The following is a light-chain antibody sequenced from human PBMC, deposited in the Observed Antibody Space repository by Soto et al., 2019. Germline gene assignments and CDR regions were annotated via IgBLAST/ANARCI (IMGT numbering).Light chain of an antibody. J-gene: IGKJ1*01. V-gene: IGKV1-39*01. CDR2: DAS. Sequence: IQMTQSPSSLAASVGDRVTITCRASQTISTYVNWYRQKSGAAPELLIYDASTLQSGVPSRFRGSGSGTDFTLTISSXQLEDFATYYCQQSYNTPQTFGQGTKVDIK. CDR1: QTISTY. CDR3: QQSYNTPQT.